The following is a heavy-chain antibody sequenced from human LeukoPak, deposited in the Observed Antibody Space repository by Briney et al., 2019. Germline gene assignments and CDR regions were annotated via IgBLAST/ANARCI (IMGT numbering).Heavy chain of an antibody. CDR1: GGSISSYY. V-gene: IGHV4-4*07. J-gene: IGHJ5*02. D-gene: IGHD1-26*01. CDR3: ARTDIVGATGWFDP. CDR2: IYTSGST. Sequence: SETLSLTCTVSGGSISSYYWSWIRQPAGKGLEWIGRIYTSGSTNYNPSLKSRVTMSVDTSKNQFSLRLSSVTAADTAVYYCARTDIVGATGWFDPWGQGTLVTVSS.